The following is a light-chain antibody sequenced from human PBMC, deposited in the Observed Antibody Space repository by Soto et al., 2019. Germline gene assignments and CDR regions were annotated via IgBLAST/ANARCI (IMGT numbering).Light chain of an antibody. V-gene: IGLV2-23*01. CDR1: SSDVGTYNL. CDR3: CSYAGSSISVV. Sequence: QSALTQPASVSGSPGQSITISCTGTSSDVGTYNLVSWYQQHPGKAPKLMIYEGSKRPSGVSNRFSGSKSGNTASLTISGLQAEDEADYYCCSYAGSSISVVFGGGTKPTVL. J-gene: IGLJ2*01. CDR2: EGS.